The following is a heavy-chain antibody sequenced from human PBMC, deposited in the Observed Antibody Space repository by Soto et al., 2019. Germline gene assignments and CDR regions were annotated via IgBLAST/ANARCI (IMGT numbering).Heavy chain of an antibody. V-gene: IGHV1-2*02. CDR1: QYTFTNFY. D-gene: IGHD6-19*01. J-gene: IGHJ4*02. CDR3: ATSSDWSPLLDY. CDR2: INNGGGT. Sequence: EASVKVSCKASQYTFTNFYLHWVRQAPGQRPEWMGWINNGGGTIYAQKFQGGLTMTRDTSITTAYMELSRLSSDDTAFYYCATSSDWSPLLDYWGQGTLVTVSS.